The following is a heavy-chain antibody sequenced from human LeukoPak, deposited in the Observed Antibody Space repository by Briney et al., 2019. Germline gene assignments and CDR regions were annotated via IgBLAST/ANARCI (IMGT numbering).Heavy chain of an antibody. J-gene: IGHJ4*02. D-gene: IGHD2-15*01. CDR1: GFTFTSYA. V-gene: IGHV3-23*01. Sequence: GGSLRLSCAASGFTFTSYAMNWVRQARGKGLEWVSGIIGNGGVTYYADPVKGRFTISRDNSKNTLYLQMNSLRAEDTALYYCAKGAADYYFDSWGQGTLVTVSS. CDR3: AKGAADYYFDS. CDR2: IIGNGGVT.